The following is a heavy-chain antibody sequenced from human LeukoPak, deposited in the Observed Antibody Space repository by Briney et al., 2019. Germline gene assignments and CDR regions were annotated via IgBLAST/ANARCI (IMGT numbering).Heavy chain of an antibody. CDR2: IWYDGSNK. CDR3: ARETLTYFYDSGSRH. J-gene: IGHJ4*02. CDR1: EFTFRSYA. Sequence: PGGSLRLSCAASEFTFRSYAMHCVRQAPGKGLERVAVIWYDGSNKYYADSVKGRFTISRDNSKNTLYLQMNSLRAEDTAVYYCARETLTYFYDSGSRHWGQGTLVTVSS. D-gene: IGHD3-10*01. V-gene: IGHV3-33*01.